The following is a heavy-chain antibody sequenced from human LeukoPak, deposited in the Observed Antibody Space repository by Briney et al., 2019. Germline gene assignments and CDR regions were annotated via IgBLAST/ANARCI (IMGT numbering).Heavy chain of an antibody. CDR1: GFTFSNYV. CDR2: ISGGGST. Sequence: GGSLRLSCAASGFTFSNYVMSWVRQAPGRGLEWVSAISGGGSTYYADSVKGRFTISRDNSKNTLYLQINSLRAEDTAVYYCAKRPNYYDNDGCSYSYFDYWGQGILVTVSS. CDR3: AKRPNYYDNDGCSYSYFDY. D-gene: IGHD3-22*01. V-gene: IGHV3-23*01. J-gene: IGHJ4*02.